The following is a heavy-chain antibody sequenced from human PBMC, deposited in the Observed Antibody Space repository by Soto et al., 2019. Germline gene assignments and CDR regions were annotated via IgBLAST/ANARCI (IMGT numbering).Heavy chain of an antibody. Sequence: GASVKVSCKASGYTFTSYYMHWVRQAPGQGLEWMGGIIPIFGTANYAQKFQGRVTITADESTSTAYMELSSLRSEDTAVYYCASAAARWFDPWGQGTLVTVSS. D-gene: IGHD6-13*01. J-gene: IGHJ5*02. CDR2: IIPIFGTA. CDR1: GYTFTSYY. CDR3: ASAAARWFDP. V-gene: IGHV1-69*13.